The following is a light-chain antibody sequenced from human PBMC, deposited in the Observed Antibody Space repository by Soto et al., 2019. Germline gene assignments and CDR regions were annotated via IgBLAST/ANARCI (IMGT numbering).Light chain of an antibody. CDR2: DAS. J-gene: IGKJ5*01. Sequence: DIQMTQSPSSLSASVGDRVTMACQASQDISNYLHWYQHKPGKAPNLLIYDASTLMSGVPSRFSGSGSGTEFTLTISSLQPGDFATYYCQQSETYPLTFGQGTRLEIK. V-gene: IGKV1-16*01. CDR3: QQSETYPLT. CDR1: QDISNY.